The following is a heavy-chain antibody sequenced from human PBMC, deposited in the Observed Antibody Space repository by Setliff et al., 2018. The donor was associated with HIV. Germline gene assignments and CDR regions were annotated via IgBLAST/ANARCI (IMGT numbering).Heavy chain of an antibody. CDR3: ASFLFRDSPDDYYRPPGDHPLYYFDY. V-gene: IGHV1-69-2*01. CDR1: GYTLSDYY. Sequence: WASVKVSCKASGYTLSDYYIHWVQQAPGKGLEWMGRIDPEDGATIYAEKFQGRVTMTADTSTNTAYMELGSLRSEDTAVYYCASFLFRDSPDDYYRPPGDHPLYYFDYWAQGTLVTVSS. J-gene: IGHJ4*02. D-gene: IGHD3-16*01. CDR2: IDPEDGAT.